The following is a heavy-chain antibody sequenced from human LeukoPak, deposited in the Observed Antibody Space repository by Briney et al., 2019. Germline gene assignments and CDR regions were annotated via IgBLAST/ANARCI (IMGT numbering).Heavy chain of an antibody. CDR1: GFTFSSFE. Sequence: GGSLRLSCAVSGFTFSSFEMNWVRQAPGKGLEWVSYITVSGSTNYYADSVKGRFTISRDNAKNSLYLQMNSLRAEDTAVYYCARGDGSSGWYLDYWGQGTLVTVSS. V-gene: IGHV3-48*03. D-gene: IGHD6-19*01. J-gene: IGHJ4*02. CDR3: ARGDGSSGWYLDY. CDR2: ITVSGSTN.